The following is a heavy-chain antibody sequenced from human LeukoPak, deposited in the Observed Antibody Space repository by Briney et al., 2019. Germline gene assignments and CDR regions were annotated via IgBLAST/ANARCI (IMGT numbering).Heavy chain of an antibody. CDR1: GFTFSSYW. J-gene: IGHJ4*02. V-gene: IGHV3-23*01. D-gene: IGHD1-26*01. CDR2: ISGGGGST. Sequence: GGSLRLSCAASGFTFSSYWMSWVRQAPGKGLEWVSTISGGGGSTYYADSVKGRFTISRDNSKNTLYLQVNSLRAEDTVVYYCAKGGKWDVTPFDYWGQGTLVTVSS. CDR3: AKGGKWDVTPFDY.